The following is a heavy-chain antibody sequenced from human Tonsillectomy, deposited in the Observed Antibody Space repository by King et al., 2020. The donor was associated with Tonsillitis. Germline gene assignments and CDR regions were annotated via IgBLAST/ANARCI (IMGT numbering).Heavy chain of an antibody. Sequence: VQLVESGGGVVQPGRSLRLSCAASGFIFSNYAMHWVRQAPGKGLEWVAVISYDGSNKYCADSVKGRFTISRDNSKNTLYLQMNSLRAEDTAIYYCAGLPEYYDSSDYLFDSWGQGTLVTVSS. CDR1: GFIFSNYA. D-gene: IGHD3-22*01. V-gene: IGHV3-30*01. CDR3: AGLPEYYDSSDYLFDS. CDR2: ISYDGSNK. J-gene: IGHJ4*02.